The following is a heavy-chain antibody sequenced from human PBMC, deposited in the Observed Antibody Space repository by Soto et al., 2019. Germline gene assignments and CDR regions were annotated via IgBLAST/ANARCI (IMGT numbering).Heavy chain of an antibody. V-gene: IGHV4-61*01. D-gene: IGHD5-18*01. CDR3: ARDTRGYSRAFDY. Sequence: SETLSLTCTVSGDSVNSDNYYWTWIRQPPGKGLEWIGYIYSSGSTNYNPSLKSRVSISVDTSRNQFSLKLTSVTAADTAVYYCARDTRGYSRAFDYWGQGTLVTVSS. J-gene: IGHJ4*02. CDR2: IYSSGST. CDR1: GDSVNSDNYY.